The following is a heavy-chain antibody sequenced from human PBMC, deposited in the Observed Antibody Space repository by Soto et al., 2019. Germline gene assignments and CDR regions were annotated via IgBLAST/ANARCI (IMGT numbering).Heavy chain of an antibody. J-gene: IGHJ2*01. CDR2: VIRSGSST. Sequence: EKGLEWVSSVIRSGSSTYYADSVKGRFAISRDNPKNTLYMQMSSLSAADTAIYYCAIFFFQAEDGIRDVRSVSAFLLNRSSDL. D-gene: IGHD3-10*02. CDR3: AIFFFQAEDGIRDVRSVSAFLLNRSSDL. V-gene: IGHV3-23*01.